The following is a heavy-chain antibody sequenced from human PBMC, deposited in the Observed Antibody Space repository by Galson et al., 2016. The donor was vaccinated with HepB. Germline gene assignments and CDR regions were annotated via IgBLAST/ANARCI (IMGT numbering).Heavy chain of an antibody. J-gene: IGHJ4*02. CDR1: GFIFRTYA. CDR2: IRSSTSDT. V-gene: IGHV3-23*01. CDR3: AKTGVFGSGYPAYHFDS. D-gene: IGHD3-10*01. Sequence: SLRFSCAASGFIFRTYAMTWVRQAPGQGLEWVSAIRSSTSDTYYAESVKGRFTISSDNSKDTVYLQMSGLRDDDTAVYYCAKTGVFGSGYPAYHFDSWGQGILVTVSS.